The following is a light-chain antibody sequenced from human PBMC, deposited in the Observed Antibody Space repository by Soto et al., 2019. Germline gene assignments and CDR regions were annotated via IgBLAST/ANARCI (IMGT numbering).Light chain of an antibody. V-gene: IGKV1-5*01. CDR1: QSISSW. CDR3: QQYNSYAPT. J-gene: IGKJ2*01. CDR2: DAS. Sequence: DIQMTQSPSTLSASVGDRVTITCRASQSISSWLAWYQQKPGKAPKLLIYDASSLESGVPSRFSGSGSGTDFTLTISSLQSDDCATYYCQQYNSYAPTFGQGTKLEIK.